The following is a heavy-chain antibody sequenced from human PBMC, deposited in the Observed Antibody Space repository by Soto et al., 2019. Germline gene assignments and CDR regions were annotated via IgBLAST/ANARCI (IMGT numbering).Heavy chain of an antibody. CDR3: ERAPPNDGWFDP. Sequence: QVQLVQSGTEVKKPGASMKISCKASGFTLTNYYMHWVHQAPGQGLEWMGILNPTDGTTTYAEKFRGRVTMTRDTSTSTVYLELSRLTSEDTAVFYCERAPPNDGWFDPWGQGTLVIVSS. V-gene: IGHV1-46*01. J-gene: IGHJ5*02. D-gene: IGHD1-1*01. CDR2: LNPTDGTT. CDR1: GFTLTNYY.